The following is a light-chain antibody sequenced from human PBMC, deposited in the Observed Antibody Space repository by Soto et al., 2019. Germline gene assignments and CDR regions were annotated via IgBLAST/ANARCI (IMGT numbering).Light chain of an antibody. J-gene: IGLJ2*01. CDR1: SSDVGGYNY. CDR3: SSYTSSSTRV. V-gene: IGLV2-14*01. CDR2: DVS. Sequence: QSALTQPTSVSGSPGQSITISCTGTSSDVGGYNYVSWYQQHPGKAPKLMIYDVSNRPSGVSNRFSASKSGNTASLTISGLQAEDEGDHYCSSYTSSSTRVFGGGTKVTVL.